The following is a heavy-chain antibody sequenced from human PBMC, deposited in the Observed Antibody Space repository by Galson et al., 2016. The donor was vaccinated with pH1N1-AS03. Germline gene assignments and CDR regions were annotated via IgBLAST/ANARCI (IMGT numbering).Heavy chain of an antibody. V-gene: IGHV3-30*18. CDR1: GFIFTSYT. D-gene: IGHD5/OR15-5a*01. CDR2: ISFDGNNR. CDR3: AKVAEFASTTYDFEY. Sequence: SLRLSCAASGFIFTSYTMHWVRQAPGKGLEWVAVISFDGNNRYYMDCVKGRFSISRDDSKNTLYLRMNSMRAEDTVVYSCAKVAEFASTTYDFEYWGQGTLVTDTS. J-gene: IGHJ4*02.